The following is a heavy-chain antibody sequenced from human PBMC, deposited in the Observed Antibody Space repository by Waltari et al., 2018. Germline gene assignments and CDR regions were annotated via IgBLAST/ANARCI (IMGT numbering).Heavy chain of an antibody. CDR2: ISSSVSTI. Sequence: QVQLVESGGGLVKPGGSLRLSCAASGFTFSDYYMRWISRGPGKGLEWFSYISSSVSTIYDADSVKGRFTISRDNAKNSLYLQMNSLRAEDTAVYYCASSLYDSSGYYYYWGQGTLVTVSS. D-gene: IGHD3-22*01. V-gene: IGHV3-11*04. J-gene: IGHJ4*02. CDR1: GFTFSDYY. CDR3: ASSLYDSSGYYYY.